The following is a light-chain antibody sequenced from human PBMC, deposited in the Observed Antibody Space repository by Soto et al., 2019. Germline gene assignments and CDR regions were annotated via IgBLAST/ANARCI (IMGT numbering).Light chain of an antibody. J-gene: IGKJ1*01. CDR2: AAY. CDR1: QSVTSSY. Sequence: EIVLTQFPGTVSLSPGDRATLSCRASQSVTSSYLAWYQQKPGQAPRLLIYAAYSRATGIPDRFSGSGSGTDFTLTISRLEPEDLAMYYCQQHGISRVRTFGQGTKVEVK. V-gene: IGKV3-20*01. CDR3: QQHGISRVRT.